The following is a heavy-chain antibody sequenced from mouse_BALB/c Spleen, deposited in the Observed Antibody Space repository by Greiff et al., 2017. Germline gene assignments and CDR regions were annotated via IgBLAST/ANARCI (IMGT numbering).Heavy chain of an antibody. CDR3: ARRDYYYGSRGYFDY. J-gene: IGHJ2*01. V-gene: IGHV5-6-5*01. Sequence: DVMLVESGGGLVKPGGSLKLSCAASGFTFSSYAMSWVRQTPEKRLEWVASISSGGSTYYPDSVKGRFTISRDNARNILYLQMSSLRSEDTAMYYCARRDYYYGSRGYFDYWGQGTTLTVSS. CDR2: ISSGGST. CDR1: GFTFSSYA. D-gene: IGHD1-1*01.